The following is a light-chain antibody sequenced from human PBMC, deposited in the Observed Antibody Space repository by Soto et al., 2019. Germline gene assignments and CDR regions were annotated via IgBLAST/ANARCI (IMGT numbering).Light chain of an antibody. V-gene: IGLV2-14*01. Sequence: QSALTQPASVSGSPGQSITISCTGTSSDVGTYNFVSWYQQHPGKAPKLMIYEVSSRPSGVSNRFSGSKSGNTASLTISGLQAEDEAEYYCSSYTNINTRACVFGTGTKLTVL. CDR3: SSYTNINTRACV. CDR2: EVS. CDR1: SSDVGTYNF. J-gene: IGLJ1*01.